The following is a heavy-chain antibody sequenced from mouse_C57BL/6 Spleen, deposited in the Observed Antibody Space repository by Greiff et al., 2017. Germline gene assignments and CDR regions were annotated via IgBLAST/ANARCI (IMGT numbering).Heavy chain of an antibody. V-gene: IGHV1-69*01. CDR3: ARKVLLRSGAGSYFGD. Sequence: QVQLQQSGAELVMPGASVKLSCKASGYTFTSYWMHWVKQRPGQGLEWIGEIDPSDSYTNYNQKFKGKSTLTVDKSSSTAYMQLSSLTSEDSAVYYCARKVLLRSGAGSYFGDWGQGTTLTVSS. CDR1: GYTFTSYW. D-gene: IGHD1-1*01. J-gene: IGHJ2*01. CDR2: IDPSDSYT.